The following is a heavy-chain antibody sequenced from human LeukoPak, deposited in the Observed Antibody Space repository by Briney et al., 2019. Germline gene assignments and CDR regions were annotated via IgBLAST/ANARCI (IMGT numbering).Heavy chain of an antibody. CDR1: GYTFTSYG. J-gene: IGHJ6*02. V-gene: IGHV1-18*01. Sequence: ASVKVSCKASGYTFTSYGISWVRQAPGQGLEWMGWISAYNGNTNYAQKLQGRVTMTTDTSTSTAYMELRSLRSDDTAVYYCAGATPYDSSGYYYLYYYGMDVWGQGTTVTVSS. CDR2: ISAYNGNT. D-gene: IGHD3-22*01. CDR3: AGATPYDSSGYYYLYYYGMDV.